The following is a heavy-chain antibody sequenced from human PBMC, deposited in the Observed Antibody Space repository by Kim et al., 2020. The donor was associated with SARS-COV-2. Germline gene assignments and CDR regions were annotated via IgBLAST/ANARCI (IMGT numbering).Heavy chain of an antibody. D-gene: IGHD5-18*01. V-gene: IGHV3-30*07. Sequence: SVKGRFTISRDNSKNTLYLQMNSLRAEDTAVYYCARGGGYSYGYAPNFDYWGQGTLVTVSS. J-gene: IGHJ4*02. CDR3: ARGGGYSYGYAPNFDY.